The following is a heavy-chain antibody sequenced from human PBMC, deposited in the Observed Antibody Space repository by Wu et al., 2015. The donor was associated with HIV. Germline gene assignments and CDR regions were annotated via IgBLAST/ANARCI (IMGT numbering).Heavy chain of an antibody. J-gene: IGHJ6*02. CDR2: MNPNSGNT. Sequence: QVQLVQSGIEVKKPGASVKVSCKASGYTFTIYDINWVRQAAGQGLEWMGWMNPNSGNTGYAQKFQGRVTMTRNTSISTAYMELSSLRSEDTAVYYCITMIRGRLDVWGQGTTVTVSS. CDR1: GYTFTIYD. V-gene: IGHV1-8*01. CDR3: ITMIRGRLDV. D-gene: IGHD3-10*01.